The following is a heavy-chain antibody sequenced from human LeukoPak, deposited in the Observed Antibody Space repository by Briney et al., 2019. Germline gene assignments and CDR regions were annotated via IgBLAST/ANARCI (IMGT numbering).Heavy chain of an antibody. D-gene: IGHD4-11*01. Sequence: GGSLRLSCAASGFTFSSYSMNWVRQAPGKGLEWVSSISSSSSYIYYADSVKGRFTISRDNAKNSLYLQMNSLRAEDTAVYYCARGTVSSDQGDYFDYWGQGTLVTVSS. CDR2: ISSSSSYI. V-gene: IGHV3-21*01. CDR1: GFTFSSYS. CDR3: ARGTVSSDQGDYFDY. J-gene: IGHJ4*02.